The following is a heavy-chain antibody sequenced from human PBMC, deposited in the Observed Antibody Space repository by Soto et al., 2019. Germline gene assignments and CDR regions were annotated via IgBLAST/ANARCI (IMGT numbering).Heavy chain of an antibody. D-gene: IGHD3-10*01. J-gene: IGHJ4*02. CDR3: AKAAAYHGSASYFPFDD. CDR2: ISGSGANT. Sequence: EVQLLESGGGLVQPGGSLRLSCAASGFSFSSYAMSWVRQAPGKGLEWVSSISGSGANTYYVDSVKGRFTVSRDNSKNTLYLQMSRLRGENTAVYKCAKAAAYHGSASYFPFDDWGLGTRVTVSS. V-gene: IGHV3-23*01. CDR1: GFSFSSYA.